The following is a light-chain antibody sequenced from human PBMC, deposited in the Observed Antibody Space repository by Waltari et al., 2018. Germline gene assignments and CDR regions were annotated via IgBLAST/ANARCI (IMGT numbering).Light chain of an antibody. V-gene: IGLV2-14*01. CDR2: DVS. Sequence: QSALTQPASVSGSPGQSITISCTGTSSDVGGYNYVSWYQQHPGKAPKLMIFDVSKRPSGVSNRLSGSKSGSTASLTISGLQAEDEADFYCNSYTSSSTWVFGGGTKLTVL. CDR3: NSYTSSSTWV. CDR1: SSDVGGYNY. J-gene: IGLJ3*02.